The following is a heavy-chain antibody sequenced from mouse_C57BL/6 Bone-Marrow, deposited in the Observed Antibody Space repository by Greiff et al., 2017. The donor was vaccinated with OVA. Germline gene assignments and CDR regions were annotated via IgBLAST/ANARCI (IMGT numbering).Heavy chain of an antibody. CDR1: GYTFTSYW. CDR3: TRLLPSYYAMDY. Sequence: VQLQQSGTVLARPGASVKMSCKTSGYTFTSYWMHWVKQRPGQGLEWIGAIYPGNSDTSYNQKFKGKAKLTAVTSASTAYLELSSLTNEDSAVYYCTRLLPSYYAMDYWGQGTSVTVSS. CDR2: IYPGNSDT. D-gene: IGHD2-3*01. V-gene: IGHV1-5*01. J-gene: IGHJ4*01.